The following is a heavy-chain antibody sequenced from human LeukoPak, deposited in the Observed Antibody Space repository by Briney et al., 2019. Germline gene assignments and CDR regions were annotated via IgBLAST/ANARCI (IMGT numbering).Heavy chain of an antibody. CDR3: ARDQGGKYYYYYGMDV. J-gene: IGHJ6*02. Sequence: ASVKVSCKASGYTFTSYAMHWVRQAAGQRLEWMGWINAGNGNTKYSQKFQGRVTITRDTSASTAYMELSSLRSEDTAVYYCARDQGGKYYYYYGMDVWGQGTTVTVSS. CDR2: INAGNGNT. CDR1: GYTFTSYA. V-gene: IGHV1-3*01. D-gene: IGHD3-16*01.